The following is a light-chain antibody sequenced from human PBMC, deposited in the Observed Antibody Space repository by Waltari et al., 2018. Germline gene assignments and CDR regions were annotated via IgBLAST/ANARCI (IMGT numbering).Light chain of an antibody. CDR3: MQATHWPVT. J-gene: IGKJ5*01. CDR2: KVS. Sequence: DVGLTQSPLSLPVTLGQPASISCRSSQSLVYTDGISYLNWFHQRPGQATRRLIYKVSNRDSGVPDRFSGSGSGTDFTLMISSVEADDVGVYFCMQATHWPVTFGQGTRLEIK. CDR1: QSLVYTDGISY. V-gene: IGKV2-30*01.